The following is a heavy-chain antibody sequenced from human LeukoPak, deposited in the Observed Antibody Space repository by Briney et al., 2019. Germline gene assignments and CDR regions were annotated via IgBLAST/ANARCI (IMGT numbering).Heavy chain of an antibody. CDR3: ALYLWSGYQNAMDV. J-gene: IGHJ6*04. CDR2: MNPNSGNT. D-gene: IGHD3-3*01. V-gene: IGHV1-8*01. Sequence: ASVKVSCKASGYTFTSYDINWVRQATGQGLEWMGWMNPNSGNTGYAQKFQGRVTMTRNTSISTAYMELSSLRSEDTAVYYCALYLWSGYQNAMDVWGKGTTVTVSS. CDR1: GYTFTSYD.